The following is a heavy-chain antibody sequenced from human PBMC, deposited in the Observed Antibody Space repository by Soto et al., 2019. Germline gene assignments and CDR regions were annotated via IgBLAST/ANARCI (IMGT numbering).Heavy chain of an antibody. J-gene: IGHJ4*02. CDR2: IDPSDSYT. CDR1: GYNFINYW. CDR3: ARHTPIYYGSGSQDF. Sequence: PGESLKISCKASGYNFINYWISWVRQMPGKGLEWIGRIDPSDSYTKYRPSFEGHVTMSVDKSISTAYLQWSSLKASDTAMYYCARHTPIYYGSGSQDFWGQGTLVTVSS. V-gene: IGHV5-10-1*01. D-gene: IGHD3-10*01.